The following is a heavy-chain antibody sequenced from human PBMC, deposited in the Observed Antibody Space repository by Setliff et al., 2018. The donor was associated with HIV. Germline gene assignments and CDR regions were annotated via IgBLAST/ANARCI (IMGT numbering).Heavy chain of an antibody. V-gene: IGHV1-46*01. CDR1: GYSFTSDY. CDR3: ARSSPLYSRSFDAFDI. D-gene: IGHD6-6*01. Sequence: GASVKVSCKASGYSFTSDYMHWVRQAPGQGLEWMGIINPTGGSTYYAQKFQGRVTLTRDTSTSTVYMELSSLRSEDTALYYCARSSPLYSRSFDAFDIWGQGTMVTVSS. CDR2: INPTGGST. J-gene: IGHJ3*02.